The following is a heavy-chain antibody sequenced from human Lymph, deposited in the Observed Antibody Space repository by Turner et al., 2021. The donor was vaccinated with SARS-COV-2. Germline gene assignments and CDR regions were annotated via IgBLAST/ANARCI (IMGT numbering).Heavy chain of an antibody. V-gene: IGHV3-30-3*01. D-gene: IGHD3-10*01. CDR3: ARDSSGSGTLDY. CDR1: GFTFNNYP. Sequence: QVLLVVSGGGVVQPGRSLRLSCAASGFTFNNYPMHWVRQAPGKRLEWVSVISDDGSNKDYADAVKGRFTISRDNSKNTLYLQMNSLRAEDTAVYYCARDSSGSGTLDYWGQGTLVTVSS. J-gene: IGHJ4*02. CDR2: ISDDGSNK.